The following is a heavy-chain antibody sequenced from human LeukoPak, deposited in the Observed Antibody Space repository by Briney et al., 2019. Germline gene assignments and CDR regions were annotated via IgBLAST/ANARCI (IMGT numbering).Heavy chain of an antibody. V-gene: IGHV4-59*08. D-gene: IGHD5-12*01. CDR2: IYYSGST. CDR1: GGSISSYY. CDR3: ARRGGYSGYARRYYYYGMDV. J-gene: IGHJ6*02. Sequence: SETLSLTCTVSGGSISSYYWNWIRQPPGKALEWIGYIYYSGSTNFNPSLKSRVTISLDTSKNQFSLKLSSVTAADTAVYYYARRGGYSGYARRYYYYGMDVWGQGTTVTVSS.